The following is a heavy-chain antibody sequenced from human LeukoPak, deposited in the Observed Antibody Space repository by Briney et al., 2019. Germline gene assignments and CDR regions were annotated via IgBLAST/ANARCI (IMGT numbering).Heavy chain of an antibody. V-gene: IGHV3-30*04. Sequence: GGSLRLSCAASGFTFSSYAMHWVRQAPGKGLEWVAVISYDKSHEFYADSVKGRFTISRDNSKNTLYLQMNGLRAEDTAVYYCARDTISFQIEKATIPLAYWGQGTLVTVSS. CDR2: ISYDKSHE. CDR3: ARDTISFQIEKATIPLAY. J-gene: IGHJ4*02. D-gene: IGHD5-24*01. CDR1: GFTFSSYA.